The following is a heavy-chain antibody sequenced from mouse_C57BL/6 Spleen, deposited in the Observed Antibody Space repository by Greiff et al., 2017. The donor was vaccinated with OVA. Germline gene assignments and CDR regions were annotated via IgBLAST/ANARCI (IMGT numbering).Heavy chain of an antibody. Sequence: EVQLMESGGGLVKPGGSLKLSCAASGFTFSSYTMSWVRQTPEKRLEWVATISGGGGNTYYPDSVKGRFTISRDNAKNTLYLQMIRLGSEDTDLYYCARRYDGWYFDVWGTGTTVTVSS. CDR1: GFTFSSYT. J-gene: IGHJ1*03. CDR3: ARRYDGWYFDV. D-gene: IGHD2-3*01. CDR2: ISGGGGNT. V-gene: IGHV5-9*01.